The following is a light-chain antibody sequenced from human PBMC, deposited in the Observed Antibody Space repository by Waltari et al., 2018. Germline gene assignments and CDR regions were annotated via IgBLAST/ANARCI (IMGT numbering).Light chain of an antibody. V-gene: IGKV3-15*01. Sequence: ETVVTQSPATLSVSPGERATLSCTTTRSIGSSLAWYQQKPGQAPRLLLYRASTRATGIPDRFSGSGSETEFTLTISSLQSEDFAVYYCQQYNNWPPGTFGQGTKVEI. CDR2: RAS. J-gene: IGKJ1*01. CDR3: QQYNNWPPGT. CDR1: RSIGSS.